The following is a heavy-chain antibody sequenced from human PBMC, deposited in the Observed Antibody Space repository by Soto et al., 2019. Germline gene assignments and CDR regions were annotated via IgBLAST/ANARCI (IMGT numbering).Heavy chain of an antibody. V-gene: IGHV3-30*18. D-gene: IGHD3-3*01. Sequence: PGGSRRLSCAASGFTFSSYGMHWVRQAPGKGLEWVAVISYDGSNKYYADSVKGRFTISRDNSKNTLYLQMNSLRAEDTAVYYCAKLPQSYSRFLAWSNPRHSYSGLDVWGQGTTVTASS. CDR3: AKLPQSYSRFLAWSNPRHSYSGLDV. CDR2: ISYDGSNK. J-gene: IGHJ6*02. CDR1: GFTFSSYG.